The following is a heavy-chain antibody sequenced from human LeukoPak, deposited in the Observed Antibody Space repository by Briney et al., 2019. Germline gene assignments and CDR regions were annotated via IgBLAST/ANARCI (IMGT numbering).Heavy chain of an antibody. CDR2: IYYSGST. J-gene: IGHJ4*02. D-gene: IGHD6-13*01. Sequence: SETLSLTCTVSGGSISSSSYYWGWIRQPPGKGLEWIGSIYYSGSTYYNPSLKSRVTISVDTSKNQFSLKLSSVTAADTAVYYCARHTPPYSSSWYPVDYWGQGTLVTVSS. CDR3: ARHTPPYSSSWYPVDY. CDR1: GGSISSSSYY. V-gene: IGHV4-39*01.